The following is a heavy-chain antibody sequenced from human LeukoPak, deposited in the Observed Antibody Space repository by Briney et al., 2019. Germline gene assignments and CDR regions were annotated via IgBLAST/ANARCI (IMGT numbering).Heavy chain of an antibody. Sequence: NSSETLSFTCTVSGGSVGRNAYSGGWFRQPPGKGLEWFGNAYFSGHKYYNPSLKSRVTIFVDTSKNEFSLKLSSVTAADTAVYYCARLGGYNLSRNAFDIWGRGTLVTVSS. CDR1: GGSVGRNAYS. J-gene: IGHJ3*02. D-gene: IGHD5-24*01. CDR3: ARLGGYNLSRNAFDI. V-gene: IGHV4-39*01. CDR2: AYFSGHK.